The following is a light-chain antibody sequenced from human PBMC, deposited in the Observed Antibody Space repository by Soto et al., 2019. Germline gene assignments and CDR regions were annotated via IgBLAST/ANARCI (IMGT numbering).Light chain of an antibody. V-gene: IGLV1-44*01. CDR2: NND. CDR1: SSNIGSNI. CDR3: AAFDDSLNGPV. Sequence: QSVVTQPPSASGTPGQRVTISCSGSSSNIGSNIVNWYQHLPRTAPKLLIYNNDQRPSGVPDRFSGSKSGTSASLAISGLQSEDEADYYCAAFDDSLNGPVFGGGTKLTVL. J-gene: IGLJ2*01.